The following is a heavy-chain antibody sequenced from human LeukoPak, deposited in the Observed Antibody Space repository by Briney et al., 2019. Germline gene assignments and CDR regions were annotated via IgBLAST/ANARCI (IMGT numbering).Heavy chain of an antibody. V-gene: IGHV3-23*01. D-gene: IGHD5-24*01. J-gene: IGHJ4*02. CDR2: ISSSGNT. CDR3: VKGRLSEDGLDF. CDR1: GFTFSRSA. Sequence: LGGSLRPSCAASGFTFSRSAMTWVRQTPGKGLDWVSSISSSGNTYYADSVKGRFTISRDNSKNMLYLQMNSLRAEDTAVYYCVKGRLSEDGLDFWGQGTLVTVSS.